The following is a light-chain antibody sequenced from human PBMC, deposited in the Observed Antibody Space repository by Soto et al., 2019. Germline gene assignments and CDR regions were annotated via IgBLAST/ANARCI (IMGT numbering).Light chain of an antibody. Sequence: QSVLTQPRSVSGSPGQSVTISCTGTSSDIGGYNYVSWYQQHPGKAPKLIILDVSERPSGVPARFSGSKSGNTASLTISGLQADDEADYYCCSYAGSYTYVFGSGTKVTVL. V-gene: IGLV2-11*01. CDR2: DVS. CDR3: CSYAGSYTYV. CDR1: SSDIGGYNY. J-gene: IGLJ1*01.